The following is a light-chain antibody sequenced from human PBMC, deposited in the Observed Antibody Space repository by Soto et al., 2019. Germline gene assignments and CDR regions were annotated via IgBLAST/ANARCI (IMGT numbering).Light chain of an antibody. CDR3: SSYAASNNFYFV. Sequence: QSALTQPPSASGSPGQSVTISSTGTSSEVGGYNYVSWYQQYPGRAPKLMIYEVTKRPSGVPDRFSGSKSGNTASLTVSGLQAEDEADYYCSSYAASNNFYFVFGGGTKLTVL. J-gene: IGLJ3*02. V-gene: IGLV2-8*01. CDR2: EVT. CDR1: SSEVGGYNY.